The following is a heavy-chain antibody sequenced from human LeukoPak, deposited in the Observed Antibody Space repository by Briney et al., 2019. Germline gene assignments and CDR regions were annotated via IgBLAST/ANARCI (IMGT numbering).Heavy chain of an antibody. CDR3: ARQYGYSTLMDV. D-gene: IGHD6-13*01. CDR2: MDYSGSS. CDR1: GGSISSDY. Sequence: SETLSLTCTVSGGSISSDYWGWIRQTPGKGLEWIGFMDYSGSSSYNPSLRSRLTISLDTPKNQFSLKLTSVTAADTAVYYCARQYGYSTLMDVWGKGTTVTVSS. V-gene: IGHV4-59*08. J-gene: IGHJ6*03.